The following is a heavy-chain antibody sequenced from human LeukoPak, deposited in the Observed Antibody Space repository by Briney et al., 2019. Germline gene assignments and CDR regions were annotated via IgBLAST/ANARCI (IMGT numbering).Heavy chain of an antibody. J-gene: IGHJ6*03. CDR3: ARDLWLQASYYYYYTDV. D-gene: IGHD5-18*01. CDR2: ISSSSSYI. Sequence: GGSLRLSCAASGFTFSSYSMNWVRQAPGEGLEWVSSISSSSSYIYYADSVKGRFTISRDNAKNSLYLQMNSLRAEDTAVYYCARDLWLQASYYYYYTDVWGKGTTVTVSS. CDR1: GFTFSSYS. V-gene: IGHV3-21*01.